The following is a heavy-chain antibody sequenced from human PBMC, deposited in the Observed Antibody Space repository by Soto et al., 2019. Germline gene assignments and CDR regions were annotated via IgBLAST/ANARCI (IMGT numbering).Heavy chain of an antibody. J-gene: IGHJ3*02. V-gene: IGHV3-30*03. CDR1: GFTFSDYG. CDR3: ACSSCWGYAFDI. D-gene: IGHD6-19*01. Sequence: GSLRLSCAASGFTFSDYGMHWVRQAPGKGLAWVAVISFDGSDRYYADSVEGRFTISRDNSQNSLYLQMDRLGPEDTAIYYCACSSCWGYAFDIWGLGTMVTVSS. CDR2: ISFDGSDR.